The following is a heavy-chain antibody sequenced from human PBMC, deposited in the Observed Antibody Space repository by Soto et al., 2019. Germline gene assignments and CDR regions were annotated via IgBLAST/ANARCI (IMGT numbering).Heavy chain of an antibody. CDR1: GFTFSNAW. Sequence: GGSLRLSCAASGFTFSNAWMSWVRQAPGKGLEWVGRIKSKTDGGTTDYAAPVKGRFTISRDDSKNTLYLQMNSLKTEDTAVYYCTTDFFRDYDILTGYYSAPFGYWGQGTLVTVSS. V-gene: IGHV3-15*01. D-gene: IGHD3-9*01. CDR2: IKSKTDGGTT. J-gene: IGHJ4*02. CDR3: TTDFFRDYDILTGYYSAPFGY.